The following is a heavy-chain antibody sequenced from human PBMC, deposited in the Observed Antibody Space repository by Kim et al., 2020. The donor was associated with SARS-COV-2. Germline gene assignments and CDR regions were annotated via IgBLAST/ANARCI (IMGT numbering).Heavy chain of an antibody. V-gene: IGHV3-43*02. CDR1: GFTFGDYA. J-gene: IGHJ4*02. Sequence: GGSLRLSCAASGFTFGDYAIQWVRQAPGKGLEWVSLISRDGGEIKYADSVKGRFTISRDNSKKSVYLQMNSLRSEDTALYYCVRGQQWLIKNWGQGTQVTVPA. CDR3: VRGQQWLIKN. CDR2: ISRDGGEI. D-gene: IGHD6-19*01.